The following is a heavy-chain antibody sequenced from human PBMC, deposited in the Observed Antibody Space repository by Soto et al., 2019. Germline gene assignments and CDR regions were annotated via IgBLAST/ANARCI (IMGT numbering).Heavy chain of an antibody. CDR1: GGSISITSYY. V-gene: IGHV4-39*01. D-gene: IGHD3-10*01. CDR2: IYYSGST. Sequence: QLQLQESGPGLVMPSETLSLTCTVSGGSISITSYYWGWIRQPPGKGLEWIGNIYYSGSTYHNPSLKSRVTVSVDTTKNQFYLKVGSVTAADTAMYYCVRQSEYYYATGRAAPLYGLDVWGQGTTVTVS. CDR3: VRQSEYYYATGRAAPLYGLDV. J-gene: IGHJ6*02.